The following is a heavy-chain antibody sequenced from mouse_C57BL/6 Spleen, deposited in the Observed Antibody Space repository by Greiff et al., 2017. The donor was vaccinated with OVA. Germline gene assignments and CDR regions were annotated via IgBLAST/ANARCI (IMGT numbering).Heavy chain of an antibody. CDR2: ISDGGSYT. Sequence: EVKLMESGGGLVKPGGSLKLSCAASGFTFSSYAMSWVRQTPEKRLEWVATISDGGSYTYYPDNVKGRFTISRDNAKNNLYLQMSHLKSEDTAMYYCAREVGYYFDYWGKGATLTVST. J-gene: IGHJ2*01. CDR1: GFTFSSYA. D-gene: IGHD1-1*02. CDR3: AREVGYYFDY. V-gene: IGHV5-4*01.